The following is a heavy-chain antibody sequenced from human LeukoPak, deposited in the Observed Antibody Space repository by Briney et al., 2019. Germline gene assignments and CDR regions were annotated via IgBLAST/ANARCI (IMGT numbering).Heavy chain of an antibody. CDR1: GYTFTAQN. CDR3: PSYPRNIPTPPFDY. V-gene: IGHV1-2*02. CDR2: INPNNGDT. J-gene: IGHJ4*02. D-gene: IGHD2-21*01. Sequence: ASVKVSCKASGYTFTAQNIHWVRQAPGQGLEWMGWINPNNGDTKYVQSFLGRVTMTRDTSTTTVYLELRSLRSDDRAVYFFPSYPRNIPTPPFDYWGQRTLVTVSS.